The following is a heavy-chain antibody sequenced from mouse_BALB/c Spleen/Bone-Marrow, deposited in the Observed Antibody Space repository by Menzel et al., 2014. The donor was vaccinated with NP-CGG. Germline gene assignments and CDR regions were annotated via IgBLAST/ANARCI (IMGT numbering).Heavy chain of an antibody. CDR2: VNPNNGGT. D-gene: IGHD1-1*01. V-gene: IGHV1-34*01. Sequence: EVQRVESGPDLVKPGASVKISCKASGYSFTDYYMHWVKRSHGKSLEWIGRVNPNNGGTDYNQKFEGKAILTVDKSSSTAFMELRSLTSEDSAVYYCARGPTTVVAYYYTLNYWGQGTPVTVSS. CDR3: ARGPTTVVAYYYTLNY. CDR1: GYSFTDYY. J-gene: IGHJ4*01.